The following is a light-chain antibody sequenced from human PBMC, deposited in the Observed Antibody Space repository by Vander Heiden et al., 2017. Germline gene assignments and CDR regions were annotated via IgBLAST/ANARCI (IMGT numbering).Light chain of an antibody. CDR3: SAWDKWPHV. V-gene: IGLV1-44*01. J-gene: IGLJ1*01. Sequence: QYVLTQPPSASGTPGQRVTISCSGSDSNIGLNTVNWYQQLPATAPKLLNYNNKQRPSGVPDRVSGSKSGTSASLAIIGLQSEDEADYYCSAWDKWPHVFGTGTKVTV. CDR1: DSNIGLNT. CDR2: NNK.